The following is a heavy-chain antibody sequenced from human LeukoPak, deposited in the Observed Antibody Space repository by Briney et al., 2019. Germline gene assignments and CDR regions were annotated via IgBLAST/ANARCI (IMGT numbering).Heavy chain of an antibody. J-gene: IGHJ4*02. Sequence: ASVKVSCKASGYTFTGYYMHWVRQAPGQGLEWMGWISAYNGNTNYAQKLQGRVTMTTDTSTSTAYMELRSLRSDDTAVYYCARVRLDHDYWGQGTLVTVSS. CDR2: ISAYNGNT. V-gene: IGHV1-18*04. D-gene: IGHD1-1*01. CDR1: GYTFTGYY. CDR3: ARVRLDHDY.